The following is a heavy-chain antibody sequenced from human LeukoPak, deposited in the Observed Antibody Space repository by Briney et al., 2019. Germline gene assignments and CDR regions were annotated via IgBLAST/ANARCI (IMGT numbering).Heavy chain of an antibody. J-gene: IGHJ4*02. CDR3: AKGANPGISAAGTG. D-gene: IGHD6-13*01. V-gene: IGHV3-9*01. CDR2: ISWNSGTI. Sequence: GGSLRLSCAASGFTFGDYAMHWVRQAPGKGLEWVSGISWNSGTIGYADSVRGRFTISRDNAKNSLYLQMNSLRDEDTALYYCAKGANPGISAAGTGWDQGTLVTVSS. CDR1: GFTFGDYA.